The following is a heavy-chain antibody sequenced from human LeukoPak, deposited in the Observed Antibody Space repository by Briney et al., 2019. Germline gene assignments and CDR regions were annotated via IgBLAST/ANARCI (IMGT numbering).Heavy chain of an antibody. Sequence: SETLSLTCAVSGDSISNHIYYWDWIRQTPGKGLEWIGAVYYTGNAYYNPSLKSRVTISVDTSDDRFSLHLSSVNAADTAIYYCARLRALSGHRGAFDIWGQGTLVTVSS. CDR1: GDSISNHIYY. V-gene: IGHV4-39*01. CDR3: ARLRALSGHRGAFDI. J-gene: IGHJ3*02. D-gene: IGHD5/OR15-5a*01. CDR2: VYYTGNA.